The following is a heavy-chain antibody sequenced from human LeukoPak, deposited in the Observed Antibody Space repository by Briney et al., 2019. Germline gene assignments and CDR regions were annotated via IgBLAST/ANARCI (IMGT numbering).Heavy chain of an antibody. CDR3: ARQSVVYGSGSYYKSHDY. Sequence: SETLSLTCTVSGGSISSSSYYWGWIRQPPGKGLEWIGRIYYSGSTYYNPSLKSRVTISVDTSKNQFSLKLSSVTAADTAVYYCARQSVVYGSGSYYKSHDYWGQGTLVTVSS. J-gene: IGHJ4*02. CDR2: IYYSGST. D-gene: IGHD3-10*01. V-gene: IGHV4-39*07. CDR1: GGSISSSSYY.